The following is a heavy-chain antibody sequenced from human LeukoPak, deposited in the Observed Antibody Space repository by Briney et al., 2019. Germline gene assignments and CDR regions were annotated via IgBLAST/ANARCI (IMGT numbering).Heavy chain of an antibody. CDR2: IYPGDSET. V-gene: IGHV5-51*01. D-gene: IGHD3-10*01. CDR3: ARQRVPARGYDAFDI. J-gene: IGHJ3*02. Sequence: PGESLKISWKRSGSSFTNYWIGWVRQLPGKGLECMGLIYPGDSETRYSPSFQGQVTISADRSISTAYLQWSSLKASDTAMYYCARQRVPARGYDAFDIWGQGTMVTVSS. CDR1: GSSFTNYW.